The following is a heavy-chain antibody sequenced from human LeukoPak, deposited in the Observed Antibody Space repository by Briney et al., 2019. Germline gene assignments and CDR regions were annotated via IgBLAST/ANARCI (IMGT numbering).Heavy chain of an antibody. CDR1: GGSISSYY. CDR3: ARGPGETYYYDSSRYPLDY. CDR2: IYYSGST. D-gene: IGHD3-22*01. Sequence: PSETLSLTCTVSGGSISSYYWSRIRQPPGKGLEWIGYIYYSGSTNYNPSLKSRVTISVDTSKNQFSLKLSSVTAADTAVYYCARGPGETYYYDSSRYPLDYWGQGTLVTVSS. J-gene: IGHJ4*02. V-gene: IGHV4-59*01.